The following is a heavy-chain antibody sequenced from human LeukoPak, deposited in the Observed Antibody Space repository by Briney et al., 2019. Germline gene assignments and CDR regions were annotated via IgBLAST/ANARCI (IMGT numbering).Heavy chain of an antibody. Sequence: ASVKVSCKASGYTFTSYYMHWVRQAPGQGLEWMGIINPSGGSTSYAQKFQGRVTMTRDTSTSTVYMELSSPRSEDTAVYYCARALHHYYDSSGYDAFDIWGQGTMVTVSS. CDR1: GYTFTSYY. J-gene: IGHJ3*02. D-gene: IGHD3-22*01. V-gene: IGHV1-46*01. CDR3: ARALHHYYDSSGYDAFDI. CDR2: INPSGGST.